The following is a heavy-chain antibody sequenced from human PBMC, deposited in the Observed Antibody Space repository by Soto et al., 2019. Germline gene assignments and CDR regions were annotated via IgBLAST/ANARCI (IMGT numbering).Heavy chain of an antibody. CDR2: INPSGGST. CDR1: GYTFTSYY. Sequence: GASVKVSCKASGYTFTSYYMHWVRQAPGQGLEWMGIINPSGGSTSYAQKFQGRVTMTRDTSTSTVYMELSSLRSEDTAVYYCARGFSDSSGWWGTVDRYFDYWGQGTLVTVSS. J-gene: IGHJ4*02. V-gene: IGHV1-46*01. D-gene: IGHD6-19*01. CDR3: ARGFSDSSGWWGTVDRYFDY.